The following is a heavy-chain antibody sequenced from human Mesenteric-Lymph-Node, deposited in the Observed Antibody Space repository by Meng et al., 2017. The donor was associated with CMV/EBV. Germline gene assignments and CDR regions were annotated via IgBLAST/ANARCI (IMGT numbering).Heavy chain of an antibody. CDR3: ARDLRYTTRYSSSWLTRGFDY. J-gene: IGHJ4*02. CDR1: SYY. V-gene: IGHV1-69*05. CDR2: IIPIFGTA. Sequence: SYYMHWGRQATGQGLEWMGGIIPIFGTANYAQKFQGRVTITTDESTSTAYMELSSLRSEDTAVYYCARDLRYTTRYSSSWLTRGFDYWGQGTLVTVSS. D-gene: IGHD6-13*01.